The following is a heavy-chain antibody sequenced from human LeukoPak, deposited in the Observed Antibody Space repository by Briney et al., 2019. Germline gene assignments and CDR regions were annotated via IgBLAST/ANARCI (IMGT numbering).Heavy chain of an antibody. Sequence: SETLSLLCTVSGGSISRYYWSWIRQPAGKGPEWIGRIYTSGSTNCNPGLKSRVTISVDTSKSQFSLKLSSVTAADTAVYYCARTYYYDSSGPGGFYPWGQGTLVTVSS. CDR1: GGSISRYY. CDR2: IYTSGST. CDR3: ARTYYYDSSGPGGFYP. J-gene: IGHJ5*02. D-gene: IGHD3-22*01. V-gene: IGHV4-4*07.